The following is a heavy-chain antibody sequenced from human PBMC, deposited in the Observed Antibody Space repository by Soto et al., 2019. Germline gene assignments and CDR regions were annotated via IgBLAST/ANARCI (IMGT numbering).Heavy chain of an antibody. V-gene: IGHV3-48*01. J-gene: IGHJ4*02. D-gene: IGHD1-26*01. CDR2: ISSSSSTI. CDR3: ARVGGRYFTGVGY. Sequence: EVQLVESGGGLVQPGGSLRLSCAASGFTFSSYSMNWVRQAPGKGLEWVSYISSSSSTIYYADSVKGRFTISRDNAKNTLYLQINSLTAEDTAVYYFARVGGRYFTGVGYWGQGTLVTVSS. CDR1: GFTFSSYS.